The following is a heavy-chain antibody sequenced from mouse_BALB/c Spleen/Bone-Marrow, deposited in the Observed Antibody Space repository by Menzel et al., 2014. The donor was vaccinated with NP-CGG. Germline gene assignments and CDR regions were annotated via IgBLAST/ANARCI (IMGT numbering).Heavy chain of an antibody. CDR3: ARDVQYGIRGYFDD. D-gene: IGHD2-10*02. Sequence: EVKLMESGGGLVQPGGSLRLSCATSGFTFTDYYMSWVRQPPGKALEWLGFIRNKANGYTTDYSASVRGRFTISRDNSQSILYHQMNTLRTEDSATYYCARDVQYGIRGYFDDWGAGTPVTVSS. CDR1: GFTFTDYY. CDR2: IRNKANGYTT. J-gene: IGHJ1*01. V-gene: IGHV7-3*02.